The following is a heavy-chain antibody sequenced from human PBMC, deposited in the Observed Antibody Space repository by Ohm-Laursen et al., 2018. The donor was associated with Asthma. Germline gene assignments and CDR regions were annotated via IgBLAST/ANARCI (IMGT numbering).Heavy chain of an antibody. Sequence: SLRLSCAASGFTFSSYGMHWVRQAPGKGLEWVAVIWYDGSNKYYADSVKGRFTISRDNSKNTLYLQMNSLRAEDTAVYYCARVGIYYYGMDVWGQGTTVTVSS. D-gene: IGHD1-14*01. CDR2: IWYDGSNK. V-gene: IGHV3-33*01. CDR1: GFTFSSYG. CDR3: ARVGIYYYGMDV. J-gene: IGHJ6*02.